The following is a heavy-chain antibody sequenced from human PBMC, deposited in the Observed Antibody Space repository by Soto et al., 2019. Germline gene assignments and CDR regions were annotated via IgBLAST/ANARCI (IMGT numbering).Heavy chain of an antibody. CDR3: ARSPLAVAGNYYYYGMDV. Sequence: PGESLKISCIGSGYSFTSYWISWVRQMPGKGLEWMGRIDPSDSYTNYSPSFQGHVTISADKSISTAYLQWSSLKASDTAMYYCARSPLAVAGNYYYYGMDVWGKGTTVTVSS. D-gene: IGHD6-19*01. CDR1: GYSFTSYW. CDR2: IDPSDSYT. J-gene: IGHJ6*04. V-gene: IGHV5-10-1*01.